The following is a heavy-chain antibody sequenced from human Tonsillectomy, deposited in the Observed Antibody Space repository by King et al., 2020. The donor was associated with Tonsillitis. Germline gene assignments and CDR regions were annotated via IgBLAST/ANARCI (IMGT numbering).Heavy chain of an antibody. CDR3: AKDRGSGWYWGAFHI. J-gene: IGHJ3*02. CDR1: GFTFSSYA. Sequence: VQLVESGGGVVQPGRSLRLSCAASGFTFSSYAMHWVRQAPGKGLEWVAVISYDGSNKYYADSWKGRFTISRNNSKNTQYLQMNSLRAEDTAVYYCAKDRGSGWYWGAFHIWGQGTMVTVSS. V-gene: IGHV3-30-3*01. D-gene: IGHD6-19*01. CDR2: ISYDGSNK.